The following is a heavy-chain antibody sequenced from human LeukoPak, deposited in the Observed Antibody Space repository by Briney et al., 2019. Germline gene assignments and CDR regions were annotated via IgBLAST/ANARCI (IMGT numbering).Heavy chain of an antibody. J-gene: IGHJ3*02. CDR3: ANTIVVVPAALDAFDI. CDR2: MNPNSGNT. V-gene: IGHV1-8*03. Sequence: ASVKVSCKASGYTFTTYDINWVRQTPGQGLEWMGWMNPNSGNTGYAHKFQGRVTITRNTSISTAYMELSSLRSEDTAVYYCANTIVVVPAALDAFDIWGQGTMVTVSS. CDR1: GYTFTTYD. D-gene: IGHD2-2*01.